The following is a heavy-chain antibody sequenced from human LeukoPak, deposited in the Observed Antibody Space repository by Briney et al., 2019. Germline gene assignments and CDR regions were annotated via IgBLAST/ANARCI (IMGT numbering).Heavy chain of an antibody. V-gene: IGHV4-4*07. CDR2: IYASGYT. CDR3: ARNHIVTGTYFDS. D-gene: IGHD3-10*01. J-gene: IGHJ4*02. CDR1: GDSISSYY. Sequence: SKTLSLTCTVSGDSISSYYWNWIRQPARKGLEWIGRIYASGYTEYNPSLQTRVTMSVDTSKNEFSLKVDTVTAADTAVYFCARNHIVTGTYFDSWGQGILVTVSS.